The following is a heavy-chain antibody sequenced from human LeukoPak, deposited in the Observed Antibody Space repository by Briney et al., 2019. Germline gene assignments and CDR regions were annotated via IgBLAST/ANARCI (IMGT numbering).Heavy chain of an antibody. D-gene: IGHD3-9*01. Sequence: ASVKVSCKASGDTFTAYYMHWARQAPGQGLEWMGRINPNNGGTNYAQKFQGRVTMTRDTSISTAYMDLSRLRSDDTAVYYCARDNYDILTGYHDFNYWGQGTLVTVSS. CDR3: ARDNYDILTGYHDFNY. CDR1: GDTFTAYY. CDR2: INPNNGGT. J-gene: IGHJ4*02. V-gene: IGHV1-2*06.